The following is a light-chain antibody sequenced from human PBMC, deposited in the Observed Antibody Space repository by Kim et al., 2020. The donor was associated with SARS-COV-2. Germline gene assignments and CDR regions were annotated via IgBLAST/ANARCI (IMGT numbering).Light chain of an antibody. CDR3: QQRSSWPLT. CDR2: DVS. V-gene: IGKV3-11*01. Sequence: LSPGETATLACRASQEISDDLGWYQHNPGQAPRLLMYDVSNRATGIPARFSGSGSGTDFTLTISSVEPEDFAVYYCQQRSSWPLTFGGGTKVDIK. J-gene: IGKJ4*01. CDR1: QEISDD.